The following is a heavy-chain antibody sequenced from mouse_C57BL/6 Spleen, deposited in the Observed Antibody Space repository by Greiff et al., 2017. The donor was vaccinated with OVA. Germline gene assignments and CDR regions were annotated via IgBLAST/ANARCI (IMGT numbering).Heavy chain of an antibody. V-gene: IGHV1-64*01. CDR3: ARHEDREIYYYDY. CDR1: GYTFTSYW. CDR2: IHPNSGST. Sequence: QVQLQQPGAELVKPGASVKLSCKASGYTFTSYWMHWVKQRPGQGLEWIGMIHPNSGSTNYNEKFKSKATLTVDKSSSTVYMELSRLTSEDSAVYFCARHEDREIYYYDYWGQGTTLTVSS. J-gene: IGHJ2*01. D-gene: IGHD1-1*01.